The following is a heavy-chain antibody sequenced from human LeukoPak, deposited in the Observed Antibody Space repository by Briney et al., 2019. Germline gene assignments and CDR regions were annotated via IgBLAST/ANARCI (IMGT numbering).Heavy chain of an antibody. V-gene: IGHV2-70*04. CDR3: ARTTQYSSGYFDY. Sequence: SGPALLQPTQTLTLTCTFSGFSLRTRGMRVSWIRQPPGKALEWLSHIDWDDDKFYSTSLKTRLTISKDTSKNQVVLTMTNMDPVDTATYYCARTTQYSSGYFDYWGQGTLVTVSS. CDR2: IDWDDDK. CDR1: GFSLRTRGMR. J-gene: IGHJ4*02. D-gene: IGHD6-19*01.